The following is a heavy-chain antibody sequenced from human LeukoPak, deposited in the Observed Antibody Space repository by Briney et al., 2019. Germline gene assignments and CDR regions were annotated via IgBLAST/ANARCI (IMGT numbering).Heavy chain of an antibody. J-gene: IGHJ6*03. Sequence: PSETLSLTCTVSGSSISSSSYYWGWIRQPPGKGLEWIGSIYYSGSTYYNPSLKSRVTISVDTSKNQFSLKLSSVTAADTAVYYCARGTSSTYYYDSSGRPPYYYYMDVWGKGTTVTVSS. CDR2: IYYSGST. V-gene: IGHV4-39*07. CDR1: GSSISSSSYY. D-gene: IGHD3-22*01. CDR3: ARGTSSTYYYDSSGRPPYYYYMDV.